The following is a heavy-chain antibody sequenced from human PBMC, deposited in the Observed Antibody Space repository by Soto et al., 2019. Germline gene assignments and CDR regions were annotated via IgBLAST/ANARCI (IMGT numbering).Heavy chain of an antibody. CDR3: AKDRGYSYGWAKSDAFDV. CDR1: GFTFSNNA. D-gene: IGHD5-18*01. V-gene: IGHV3-23*01. CDR2: ISGSGGNT. J-gene: IGHJ3*01. Sequence: EVQLLESGGGLVQPGGSLRLSCAASGFTFSNNAMSWVRQAPGKGLEWVSSISGSGGNTYYAESVKGRFTISRDNSKNTLYVQINTLRAEETAVYYCAKDRGYSYGWAKSDAFDVWGQGTMVTVSS.